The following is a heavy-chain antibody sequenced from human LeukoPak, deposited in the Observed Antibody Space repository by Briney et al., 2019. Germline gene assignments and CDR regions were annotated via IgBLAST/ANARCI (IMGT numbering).Heavy chain of an antibody. CDR3: ARDELHTGTYFPFDY. CDR2: ISYDGSNK. Sequence: GGSLRLSCAASGFTFSSYAMHWVRQAPGKGLEWVAVISYDGSNKYYADSVKSRFTISRDNSKNTLYLQMNSLRAEDTAVYYCARDELHTGTYFPFDYWGQGTLVTVSS. J-gene: IGHJ4*02. V-gene: IGHV3-30-3*01. CDR1: GFTFSSYA. D-gene: IGHD1-26*01.